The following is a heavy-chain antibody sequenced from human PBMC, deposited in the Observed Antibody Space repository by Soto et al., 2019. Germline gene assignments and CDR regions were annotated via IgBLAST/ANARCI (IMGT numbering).Heavy chain of an antibody. V-gene: IGHV3-30*18. CDR1: GFSFNKYG. CDR3: AKDRVIQLLPIWPDP. Sequence: GGSLRLSCAAYGFSFNKYGMHWVRQAPGKGLEWVAYVSSDGSNQYYADSVKGRFTISRDNSKSTLFLQLDSLRVDDTAVYYCAKDRVIQLLPIWPDPWGQGTLVTVSS. J-gene: IGHJ5*02. CDR2: VSSDGSNQ. D-gene: IGHD2-2*01.